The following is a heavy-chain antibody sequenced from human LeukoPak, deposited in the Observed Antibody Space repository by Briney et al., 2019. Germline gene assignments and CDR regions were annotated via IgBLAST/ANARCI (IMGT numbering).Heavy chain of an antibody. CDR1: GYTLTELP. D-gene: IGHD6-19*01. J-gene: IGHJ4*02. Sequence: ASVKVSCKVSGYTLTELPMHWVRQAPGKGLEWMGGFYPKDQKTIYAQKFQGRVTMTEDTSTDTAYMELSSLRSEDTALYYCATDVVAGTNYFDYWGQGTLVTVSS. CDR2: FYPKDQKT. V-gene: IGHV1-24*01. CDR3: ATDVVAGTNYFDY.